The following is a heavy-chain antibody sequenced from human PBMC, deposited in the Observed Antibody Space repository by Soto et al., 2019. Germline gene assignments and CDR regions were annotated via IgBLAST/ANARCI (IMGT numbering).Heavy chain of an antibody. D-gene: IGHD4-17*01. V-gene: IGHV3-11*06. CDR1: GFTFSDYH. CDR3: AREGPYGDSSFDY. Sequence: GGSLRLSCAASGFTFSDYHMSWIRQAPGKGPEWLSYIRGYDNYTNYADSVKGRFTTSRDNTKNSLYLQINNLRAEDTALYYCAREGPYGDSSFDYWGQGILVTVSS. CDR2: IRGYDNYT. J-gene: IGHJ4*02.